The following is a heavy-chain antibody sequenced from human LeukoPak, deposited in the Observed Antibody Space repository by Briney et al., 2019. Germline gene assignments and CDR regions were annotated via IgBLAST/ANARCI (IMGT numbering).Heavy chain of an antibody. CDR1: GFTFKSYG. D-gene: IGHD5-18*01. Sequence: GGSLRLSCVASGFTFKSYGMTWVRQVPGKGLEWLSSITGAGTSTKYADSVNGRFTISRDNSKNTLSLQMTGLRAEDTAVYYCARKVAVAMDLDYWGQGTLVTVSP. CDR2: ITGAGTST. V-gene: IGHV3-23*01. J-gene: IGHJ4*02. CDR3: ARKVAVAMDLDY.